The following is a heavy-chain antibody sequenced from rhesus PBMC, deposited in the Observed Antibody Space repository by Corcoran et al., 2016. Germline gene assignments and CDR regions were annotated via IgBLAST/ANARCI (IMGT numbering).Heavy chain of an antibody. CDR1: GFSLSTSGMS. CDR2: IDWDDDK. J-gene: IGHJ5-1*01. Sequence: QVTLKESGPALVKPTQTLTLTCTFSGFSLSTSGMSVSWIRQPPGKALEWLARIDWDDDKYYSTSLKSRLTISKYTSKNQVVLTMTNMDPVDTATYYWARSYNFWSGYSNRFDVWGPGVLVTVSS. D-gene: IGHD3-3*01. CDR3: ARSYNFWSGYSNRFDV. V-gene: IGHV2S2*01.